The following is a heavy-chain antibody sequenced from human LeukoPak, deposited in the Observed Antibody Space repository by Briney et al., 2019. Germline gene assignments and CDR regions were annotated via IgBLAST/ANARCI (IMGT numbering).Heavy chain of an antibody. CDR1: GGSFSGYY. CDR2: INHSGST. Sequence: PSETLSLTCAVYGGSFSGYYWSWIRQPPGKGLEWIGEINHSGSTNYNPSLKSRVTISVDTSKNQFSLKLSSVTAADTAVYYCARRKGYYYDSSGYSYWGQGTLVTVSS. V-gene: IGHV4-34*01. J-gene: IGHJ4*02. CDR3: ARRKGYYYDSSGYSY. D-gene: IGHD3-22*01.